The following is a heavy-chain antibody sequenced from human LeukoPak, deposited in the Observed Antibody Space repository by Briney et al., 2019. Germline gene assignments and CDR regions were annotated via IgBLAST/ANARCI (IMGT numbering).Heavy chain of an antibody. Sequence: SETLSLTCTVSGGSISSYYWSWIRQPPGKGLEWIGYIYYSGSTNYNPSLKSQVTISVDTSKNQFSLKLSSVTAADTAVYYCARGFTTGTTGDAFDIWGQGTMVTVSS. CDR2: IYYSGST. CDR1: GGSISSYY. D-gene: IGHD1-7*01. CDR3: ARGFTTGTTGDAFDI. V-gene: IGHV4-59*01. J-gene: IGHJ3*02.